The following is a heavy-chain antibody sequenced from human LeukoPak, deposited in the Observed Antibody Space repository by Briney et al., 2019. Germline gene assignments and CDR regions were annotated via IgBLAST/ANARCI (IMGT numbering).Heavy chain of an antibody. CDR3: ARDPYSGHYGNDYYYYMDV. D-gene: IGHD5-12*01. J-gene: IGHJ6*03. CDR1: GFTVSSNY. V-gene: IGHV3-66*01. Sequence: GGSLRLSCAASGFTVSSNYMSWVRQAPGKGLEWVSVIYSGGSTYYAASVKGRFTISRDNAKSSLYLQMNNLRAEDTAVYYCARDPYSGHYGNDYYYYMDVWGKGTTVTISS. CDR2: IYSGGST.